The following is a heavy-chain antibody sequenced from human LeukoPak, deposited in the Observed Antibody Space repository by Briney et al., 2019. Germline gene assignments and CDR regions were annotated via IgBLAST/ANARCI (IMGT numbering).Heavy chain of an antibody. Sequence: ASVKVSCKASGYTFTSYGISWVRQAPGQGLEWMGWISAYNGNTNYAQKLQGRVIMTTDTSTSTAYMELRSLRSDDTAVYYCASLYCSGGSCYLGFDYWGQGTLVTVSS. D-gene: IGHD2-15*01. CDR2: ISAYNGNT. J-gene: IGHJ4*02. CDR3: ASLYCSGGSCYLGFDY. V-gene: IGHV1-18*01. CDR1: GYTFTSYG.